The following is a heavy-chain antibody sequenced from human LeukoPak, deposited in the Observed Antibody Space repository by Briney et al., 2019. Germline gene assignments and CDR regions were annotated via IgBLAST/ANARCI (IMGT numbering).Heavy chain of an antibody. Sequence: GASVKVSCKASGYTFTSYYMHWVRQAPGQGLEWMGIINPSGGSTSYAQKFQGRVTVTRDTSTSTVYMELSSLRSEDTAVYYCARDLVWNPLFDYWGQGTLVTVSS. CDR1: GYTFTSYY. J-gene: IGHJ4*02. D-gene: IGHD3-3*01. CDR2: INPSGGST. CDR3: ARDLVWNPLFDY. V-gene: IGHV1-46*01.